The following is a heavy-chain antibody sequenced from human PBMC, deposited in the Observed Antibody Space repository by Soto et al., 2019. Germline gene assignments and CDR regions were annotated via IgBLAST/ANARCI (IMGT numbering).Heavy chain of an antibody. J-gene: IGHJ6*03. Sequence: ASVKVSCKASGYTFTSYYINWVRQATGQGLEWMGWMNPNSGNTGYAQKFQGRVTMTRNTSISTAYMELSSLRSEDTAVYYCARGLARVRGVIIDYYYYYMDVWGKGTTVTVSS. V-gene: IGHV1-8*01. CDR3: ARGLARVRGVIIDYYYYYMDV. CDR1: GYTFTSYY. D-gene: IGHD3-10*01. CDR2: MNPNSGNT.